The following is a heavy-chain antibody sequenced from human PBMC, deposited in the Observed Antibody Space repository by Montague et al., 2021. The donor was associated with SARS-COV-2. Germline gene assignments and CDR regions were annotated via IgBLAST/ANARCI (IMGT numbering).Heavy chain of an antibody. CDR1: GFTSSSYG. J-gene: IGHJ4*02. V-gene: IGHV3-33*01. CDR2: IWYDGSNK. D-gene: IGHD6-19*01. Sequence: SLRLSCAASGFTSSSYGMHWVRQAPGKGLEWVAVIWYDGSNKYYADSVKGRFTISRDNSKNTLYLQMNSLRAEDTAVYYCARDEISSGFHFDYWGQGTLVTVSS. CDR3: ARDEISSGFHFDY.